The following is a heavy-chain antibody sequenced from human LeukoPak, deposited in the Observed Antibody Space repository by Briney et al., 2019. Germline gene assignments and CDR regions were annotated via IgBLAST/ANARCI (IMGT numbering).Heavy chain of an antibody. J-gene: IGHJ6*02. CDR2: MNPNSGNT. CDR3: VRAMAPLDTFNYQYAMDV. V-gene: IGHV1-8*01. D-gene: IGHD5-24*01. CDR1: GYTFNNYD. Sequence: ASVKVSCKASGYTFNNYDVNWTRQAPGQGLEWMGWMNPNSGNTGYAQKFQGRFTLTRETFISTAYMELSSLRSDDTAVYYCVRAMAPLDTFNYQYAMDVWGQGTMVTVSS.